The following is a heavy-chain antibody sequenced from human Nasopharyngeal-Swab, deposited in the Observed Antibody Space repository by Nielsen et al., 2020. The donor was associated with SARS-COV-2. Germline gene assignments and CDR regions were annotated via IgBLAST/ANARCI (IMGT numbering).Heavy chain of an antibody. D-gene: IGHD3-3*01. J-gene: IGHJ4*02. V-gene: IGHV1-46*01. CDR2: INPTVGST. CDR3: ARDIEEWLVLPSLSFDY. Sequence: ASVKVSCKASGYSFTSYYMHWVRQAPGQGLEWMGIINPTVGSTTYAQKFQGRVTMTRDTSTSTVYMELSSLISEDTAVYYCARDIEEWLVLPSLSFDYWGQGTLVTVSS. CDR1: GYSFTSYY.